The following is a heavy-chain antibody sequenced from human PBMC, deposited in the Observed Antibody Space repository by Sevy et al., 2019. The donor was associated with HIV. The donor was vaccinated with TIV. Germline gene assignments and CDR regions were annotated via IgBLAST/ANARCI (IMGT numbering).Heavy chain of an antibody. D-gene: IGHD3-16*01. V-gene: IGHV4-30-4*01. CDR3: ARGVGGPGVIITFAGVKYAFDI. Sequence: SETLSLTCTVSGGSISSGDYYWSWIRQTPGKGLEWIGYIHYGGRTYYNPSLKSRVTLSVDTSKHQFSLKLNSVTAADTAVYFCARGVGGPGVIITFAGVKYAFDIWGQGTMVTVSS. J-gene: IGHJ3*02. CDR2: IHYGGRT. CDR1: GGSISSGDYY.